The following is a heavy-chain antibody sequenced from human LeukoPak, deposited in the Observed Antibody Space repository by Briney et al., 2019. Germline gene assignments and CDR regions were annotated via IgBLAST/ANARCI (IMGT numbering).Heavy chain of an antibody. J-gene: IGHJ4*02. CDR3: ARSIPYGTTWYGRSDY. Sequence: GGSLRLSCAASGFPFSSYSMTWVRRAPGKGLEWVANIKPDGTTKFYVDSVKGRFTISRDNALNSLYLQMNSLRAEDTAIYYCARSIPYGTTWYGRSDYWGQGTLVTVSS. D-gene: IGHD6-13*01. CDR1: GFPFSSYS. CDR2: IKPDGTTK. V-gene: IGHV3-7*03.